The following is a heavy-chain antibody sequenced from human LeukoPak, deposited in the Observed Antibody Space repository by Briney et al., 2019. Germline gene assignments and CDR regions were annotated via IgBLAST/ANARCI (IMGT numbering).Heavy chain of an antibody. V-gene: IGHV4-59*01. CDR3: AREDYCSGGSCYSGYFQH. D-gene: IGHD2-15*01. CDR1: GGSISRYY. CDR2: IYNSGST. J-gene: IGHJ1*01. Sequence: SETLSLTCTVSGGSISRYYWTWIRQPPGKGPEWIGYIYNSGSTTYNPSLKSRVTISVDTSKNQFSLELSSVTAADTAVYYCAREDYCSGGSCYSGYFQHWGQGTLVTVSS.